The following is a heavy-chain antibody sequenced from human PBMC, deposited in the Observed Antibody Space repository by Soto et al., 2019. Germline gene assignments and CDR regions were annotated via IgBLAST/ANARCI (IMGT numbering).Heavy chain of an antibody. CDR3: ARDDEAAGTNNCFDP. J-gene: IGHJ5*02. Sequence: ASLKVSCKASGYTFTSYGISWVRQAPGQGLEWMGWISAYNGNTNYAQKLQGRVTMTTDTSTSTADMEQRSLRSDDTAVYYCARDDEAAGTNNCFDPWGQGTLVTVSS. D-gene: IGHD6-13*01. V-gene: IGHV1-18*01. CDR1: GYTFTSYG. CDR2: ISAYNGNT.